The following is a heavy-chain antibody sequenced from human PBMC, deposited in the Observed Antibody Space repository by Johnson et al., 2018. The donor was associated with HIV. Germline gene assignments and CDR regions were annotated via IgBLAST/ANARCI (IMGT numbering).Heavy chain of an antibody. D-gene: IGHD5-12*01. Sequence: VQLVESGGGVAQPGRSLRLSCAASGFTFSSYDMHWVRQPTGKGLEWVSAIGSAGDTYYPGSVKGRFTISRETAKNSLYLQMNRLRGEDTALYYCAKDMSGYDDAFDIWGQGTMVTVSS. J-gene: IGHJ3*02. CDR3: AKDMSGYDDAFDI. CDR2: IGSAGDT. V-gene: IGHV3-13*01. CDR1: GFTFSSYD.